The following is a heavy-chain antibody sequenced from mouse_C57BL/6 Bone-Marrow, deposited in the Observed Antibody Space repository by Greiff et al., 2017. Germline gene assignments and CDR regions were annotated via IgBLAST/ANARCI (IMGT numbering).Heavy chain of an antibody. CDR3: AILWLRDY. CDR2: INPNNGGT. D-gene: IGHD2-2*01. CDR1: GYTFTDYY. J-gene: IGHJ4*01. V-gene: IGHV1-26*01. Sequence: EVKLQQSGPELVKPGASVKISCKASGYTFTDYYMNWVKQSHGKSLEWIGDINPNNGGTSYNQKFKGKATLTVDKSSSTAYMELRSLTSEDSAVYYCAILWLRDYWGQGTSVTVSS.